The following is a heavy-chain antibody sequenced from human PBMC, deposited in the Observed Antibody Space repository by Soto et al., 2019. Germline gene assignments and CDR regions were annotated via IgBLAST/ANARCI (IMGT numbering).Heavy chain of an antibody. V-gene: IGHV5-10-1*01. CDR2: IDPSDSYT. D-gene: IGHD6-13*01. CDR3: ARLQAAAGDNDLTFDY. J-gene: IGHJ4*02. CDR1: GYSFTTFW. Sequence: GESLKISCEGSGYSFTTFWIAWVRQTPGKGLEWMGRIDPSDSYTNYSPSFQGHVTISADKSISTAYLQWSSLKASDTAMYYCARLQAAAGDNDLTFDYWGQGTLVTVSS.